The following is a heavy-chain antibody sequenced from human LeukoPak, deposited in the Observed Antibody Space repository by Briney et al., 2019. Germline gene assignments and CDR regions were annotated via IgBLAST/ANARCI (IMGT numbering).Heavy chain of an antibody. CDR3: ARGDILTGYPCDY. CDR1: GGSISSYY. J-gene: IGHJ4*02. D-gene: IGHD3-9*01. CDR2: IYYSGST. V-gene: IGHV4-59*01. Sequence: SETLSLTFTVSGGSISSYYWSWIRQPPGKGLEWIGYIYYSGSTNYNPSLKSRVTISVDTSKNQFSLKLSSVTAADTAVYYCARGDILTGYPCDYWGQGTLVTVSS.